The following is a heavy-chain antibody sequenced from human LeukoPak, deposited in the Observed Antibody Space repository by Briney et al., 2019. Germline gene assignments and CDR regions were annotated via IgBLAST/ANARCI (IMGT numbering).Heavy chain of an antibody. V-gene: IGHV3-23*01. CDR2: ISGSGGST. J-gene: IGHJ4*02. CDR3: AKEGGAAAVAGLFDY. Sequence: GGSLRLSCAASGFTLSSYAMSWVRQAPGKGLEWVSAISGSGGSTYYADSVKGRFTIPRDNSKNTVYLQVNSLRAKDTAVYYCAKEGGAAAVAGLFDYWGQGTLITVSS. CDR1: GFTLSSYA. D-gene: IGHD6-19*01.